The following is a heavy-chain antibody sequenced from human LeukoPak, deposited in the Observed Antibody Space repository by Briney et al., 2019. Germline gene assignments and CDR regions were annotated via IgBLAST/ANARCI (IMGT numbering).Heavy chain of an antibody. J-gene: IGHJ4*02. CDR3: AREVRRGSDYFDY. CDR2: ISGSGGST. Sequence: GGSLRLSCAASGFTFSSYAMSWVRQAPGKGLEWVSAISGSGGSTYYADSVKGRFTISRDNAKNSLYLQMNSLSGEDTAVYYCAREVRRGSDYFDYWGQGTLVTVSS. V-gene: IGHV3-23*01. CDR1: GFTFSSYA. D-gene: IGHD6-19*01.